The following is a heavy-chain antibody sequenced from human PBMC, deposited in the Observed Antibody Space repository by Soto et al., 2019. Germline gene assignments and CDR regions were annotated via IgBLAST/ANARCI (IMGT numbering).Heavy chain of an antibody. J-gene: IGHJ4*02. CDR1: GFNFSSYA. V-gene: IGHV3-64D*06. Sequence: GGSLRLSCSASGFNFSSYAMHWVRQAPGKGLEYVSAISSNGGSTYYADSVKGRFTISRDNSKNTLYLQMSSLRAEDTAVYYCVKDQGPGEGYFDYWGQGTLVTVSS. CDR2: ISSNGGST. CDR3: VKDQGPGEGYFDY.